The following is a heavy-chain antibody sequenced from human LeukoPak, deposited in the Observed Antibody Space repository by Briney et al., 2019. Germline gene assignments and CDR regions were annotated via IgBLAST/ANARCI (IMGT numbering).Heavy chain of an antibody. CDR3: ASTSPKYYYESSGYSSLFDN. D-gene: IGHD3-22*01. Sequence: SETLSLTCAVYGGSFGGYYWSWIRQPPGKGLEWIGEINDSGNSNYIPSLKSRVTISVDTSKNQFSLKLRSVTAADTALYYCASTSPKYYYESSGYSSLFDNWGQGTLVTVSS. J-gene: IGHJ4*02. V-gene: IGHV4-34*01. CDR1: GGSFGGYY. CDR2: INDSGNS.